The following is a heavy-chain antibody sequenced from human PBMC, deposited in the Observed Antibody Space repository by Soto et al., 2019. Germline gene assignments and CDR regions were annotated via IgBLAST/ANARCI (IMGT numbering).Heavy chain of an antibody. CDR3: AKDPDGAAAGPTKFSGMDV. Sequence: EVQLLESGGGLVQPGGSLRLSCAASGFTFSSYAMSWVRQAPGKGLEWVSVISGSGDSTYYADSVRGRFTISRDNSKNTLYLQMNSLRAEDTAVYYCAKDPDGAAAGPTKFSGMDVWGQGTTVTVSS. J-gene: IGHJ6*02. CDR1: GFTFSSYA. V-gene: IGHV3-23*01. CDR2: ISGSGDST. D-gene: IGHD6-13*01.